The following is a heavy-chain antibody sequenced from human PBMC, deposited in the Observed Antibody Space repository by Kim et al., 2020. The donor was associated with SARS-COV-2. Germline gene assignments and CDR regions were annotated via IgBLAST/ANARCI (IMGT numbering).Heavy chain of an antibody. CDR1: GFTFSSYA. D-gene: IGHD6-13*01. CDR3: ARGGSIAAAGGVVDY. CDR2: ISYDGSNK. J-gene: IGHJ4*02. V-gene: IGHV3-30*04. Sequence: GGSLRLSCAASGFTFSSYAMHWVRQAPGKGLEWVAVISYDGSNKYYADSVKGRFTISRDNSKNTLYLQMNSLRAEDTAVYYCARGGSIAAAGGVVDYWGQGTLVTVSS.